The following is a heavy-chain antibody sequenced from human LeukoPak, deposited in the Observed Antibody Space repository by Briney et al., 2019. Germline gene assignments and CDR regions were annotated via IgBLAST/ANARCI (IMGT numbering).Heavy chain of an antibody. CDR2: IWYDGSNK. D-gene: IGHD2-15*01. CDR3: AKGYCSGSCYNGLDY. CDR1: GFTFSSYG. V-gene: IGHV3-30*02. J-gene: IGHJ4*02. Sequence: GGSLRLSCAASGFTFSSYGMHWVRQAPGKGLEWVAVIWYDGSNKYYADSVKGRFAISRDSSKNTLYPQMNSLRAEDTAVYYCAKGYCSGSCYNGLDYWGQGTLVTVSS.